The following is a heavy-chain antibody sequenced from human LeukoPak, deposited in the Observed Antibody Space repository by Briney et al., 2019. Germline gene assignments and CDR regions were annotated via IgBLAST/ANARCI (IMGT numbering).Heavy chain of an antibody. CDR3: ARKSTGYSSSWGPVFDY. CDR2: INAGNGNT. V-gene: IGHV1-3*01. D-gene: IGHD6-13*01. J-gene: IGHJ4*02. Sequence: ASVKVSCKASGYTFTSYAMHWVRQAPGQRLEWMGWINAGNGNTKYSQKFQGRVTITRDISASTAYMELSSLRSEDTAVYYCARKSTGYSSSWGPVFDYWGQGTLVTVSS. CDR1: GYTFTSYA.